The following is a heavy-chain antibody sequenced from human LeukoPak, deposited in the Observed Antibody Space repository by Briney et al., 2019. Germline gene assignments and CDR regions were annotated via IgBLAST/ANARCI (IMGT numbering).Heavy chain of an antibody. Sequence: GGSLRLSCAASGFTFSNAWMSWVRQAPGKGLEWVGRIKSKTDGGTTDYAAPVKGRFTISRDDSKNTLYLQMNSLKTEDTAVHYCTTDRVVTTYFYYYYGMDVWGQGTTVTVSS. V-gene: IGHV3-15*01. D-gene: IGHD2-21*02. J-gene: IGHJ6*02. CDR2: IKSKTDGGTT. CDR1: GFTFSNAW. CDR3: TTDRVVTTYFYYYYGMDV.